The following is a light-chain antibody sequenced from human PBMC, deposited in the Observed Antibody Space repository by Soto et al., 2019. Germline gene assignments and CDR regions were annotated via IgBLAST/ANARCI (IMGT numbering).Light chain of an antibody. CDR2: GAS. J-gene: IGKJ1*01. CDR1: QSVSSSY. CDR3: QQYGSLWT. Sequence: EILLTQSPGTLSLSPGERGTLSCRASQSVSSSYLAWYQQKPGQAPRLLIYGASSRATGIPDRLSGSGSGTDFTLTISRLEPEDVAVYYCQQYGSLWTFGQGTKVDIK. V-gene: IGKV3-20*01.